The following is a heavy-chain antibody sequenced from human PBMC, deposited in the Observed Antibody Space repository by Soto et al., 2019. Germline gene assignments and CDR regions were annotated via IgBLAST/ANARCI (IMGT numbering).Heavy chain of an antibody. Sequence: QVQLVQSGAEVKEPGSSVKVSCKASGGGNLRDYRTTWVRRAPGQGLAWMGGIIPKLGSANYAQNFQGRVQITADESTNSVYMELRSLRSDDAGVYYCARGGYGYNSRAVYWGQRTPVTVSS. V-gene: IGHV1-69*01. CDR1: GGGNLRDYR. D-gene: IGHD5-12*01. CDR2: IIPKLGSA. J-gene: IGHJ4*02. CDR3: ARGGYGYNSRAVY.